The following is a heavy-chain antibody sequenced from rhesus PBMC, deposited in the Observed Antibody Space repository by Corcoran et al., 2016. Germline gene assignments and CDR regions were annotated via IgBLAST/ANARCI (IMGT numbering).Heavy chain of an antibody. Sequence: QVQLQESGPGLVKPSETLSLTCAVSGGSISSSNWWSGLRQPPGKGLEWIGYISGSSGSTYYNPSLKSRVTISKDTSKNQFSLKLSSVTAADTAVYYCARVVYSSGWYFDYWGQGVLVTVSS. CDR2: ISGSSGST. V-gene: IGHV4S19*01. D-gene: IGHD6-31*01. J-gene: IGHJ4*01. CDR1: GGSISSSNW. CDR3: ARVVYSSGWYFDY.